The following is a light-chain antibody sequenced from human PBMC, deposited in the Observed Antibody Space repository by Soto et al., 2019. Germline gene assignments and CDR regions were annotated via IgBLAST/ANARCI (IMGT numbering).Light chain of an antibody. V-gene: IGKV4-1*01. J-gene: IGKJ1*01. CDR3: QQHYSTPRT. CDR1: QSVLYSSNNKNY. Sequence: DIVMTQCPDSLAVSLGERATINCKSSQSVLYSSNNKNYLAWYQQKPGQPPELLIYWASTRKSGVPDRFSGSGSGTDFTLTISSLQAEDAAVYYCQQHYSTPRTFGQGTKVEIK. CDR2: WAS.